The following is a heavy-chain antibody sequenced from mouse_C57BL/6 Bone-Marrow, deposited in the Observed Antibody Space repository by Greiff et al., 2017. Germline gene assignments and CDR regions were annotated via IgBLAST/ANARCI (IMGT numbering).Heavy chain of an antibody. Sequence: QVQLVESGAELVRPGTSVKMSCKASGYTFTNYWIGWAKQRPGHGLEWIGDIYPGGGYTNYNEKFKGKATLTADKSSSTAYMQFSSLTSEDSAIYYCARRSGRNAMDYWGQGTSVTVSS. CDR3: ARRSGRNAMDY. V-gene: IGHV1-63*01. J-gene: IGHJ4*01. CDR1: GYTFTNYW. D-gene: IGHD1-3*01. CDR2: IYPGGGYT.